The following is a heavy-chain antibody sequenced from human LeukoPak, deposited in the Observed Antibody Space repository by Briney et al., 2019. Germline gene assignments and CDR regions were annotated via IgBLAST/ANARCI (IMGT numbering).Heavy chain of an antibody. V-gene: IGHV3-23*01. CDR3: ARSWIQLWLLGY. D-gene: IGHD5-18*01. Sequence: GGSLRLFCAASGSTFSSYAMSWVRQAPGKGLEWVSAISGSGGSTYYADSVKGRFTISRDNSKNTLYLQMNSLRAEDTAVYYCARSWIQLWLLGYWGQGTLVTVSS. CDR2: ISGSGGST. CDR1: GSTFSSYA. J-gene: IGHJ4*02.